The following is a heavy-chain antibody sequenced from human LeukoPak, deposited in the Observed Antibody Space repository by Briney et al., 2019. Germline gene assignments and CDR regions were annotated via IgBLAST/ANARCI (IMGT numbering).Heavy chain of an antibody. V-gene: IGHV3-30*02. CDR3: ARAIDDYYYYYYMDV. CDR1: GFTFRSYG. J-gene: IGHJ6*03. CDR2: MRYDWNNK. Sequence: GGPLSLSCGASGFTFRSYGMHWVRQARGKGLEWVAFMRYDWNNKYYADSVKGRFTISRDNSKNTLYLQMNSLRAEDTAVYYCARAIDDYYYYYYMDVWGKGTTVTVSS.